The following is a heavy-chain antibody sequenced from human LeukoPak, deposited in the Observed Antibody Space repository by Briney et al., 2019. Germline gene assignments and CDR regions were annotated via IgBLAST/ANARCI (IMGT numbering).Heavy chain of an antibody. CDR3: AKDPNGDYVGAFDG. Sequence: ESLRLSCAPSGFTINIYAMTWVRQAPGKGLEWVSSITVNGGGISYADSVKGRFTISRGNSKNTLYLQMSSLRAEDTAVYYCAKDPNGDYVGAFDGWDQGTRVTVSS. D-gene: IGHD4-17*01. J-gene: IGHJ3*01. CDR1: GFTINIYA. V-gene: IGHV3-23*01. CDR2: ITVNGGGI.